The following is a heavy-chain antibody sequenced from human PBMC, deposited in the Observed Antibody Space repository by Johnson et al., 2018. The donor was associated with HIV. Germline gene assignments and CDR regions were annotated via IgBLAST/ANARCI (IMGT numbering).Heavy chain of an antibody. CDR1: GFTFSHNW. Sequence: QVQLVESGGGLVKPGGSLRLSCIGSGFTFSHNWMSWIRQAPGKGLEWVSYISESGTTIYYADSVKGRFTISRANAKNSLYLQMNSLRAEDTAVYYCARGNYDFWSGYYRVTNAFDIWGQGTMVTVSS. V-gene: IGHV3-11*04. CDR3: ARGNYDFWSGYYRVTNAFDI. J-gene: IGHJ3*02. CDR2: ISESGTTI. D-gene: IGHD3-3*01.